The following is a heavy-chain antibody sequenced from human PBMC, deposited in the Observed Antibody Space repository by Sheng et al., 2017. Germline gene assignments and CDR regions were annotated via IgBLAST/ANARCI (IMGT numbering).Heavy chain of an antibody. CDR3: ASLGVSDPALFDY. Sequence: EVQLVESGGGLIQPGGSLRLSCAASGFTFTNYAMNWVRQAPGKGLEWLSSLSSGDGSTFYAESVKGRFTISRDFSENKLYLQMNSLRAEDTAVYYCASLGVSDPALFDYWGQGTLVTVSS. CDR1: GFTFTNYA. V-gene: IGHV3-23*04. CDR2: LSSGDGST. J-gene: IGHJ4*02. D-gene: IGHD3-16*01.